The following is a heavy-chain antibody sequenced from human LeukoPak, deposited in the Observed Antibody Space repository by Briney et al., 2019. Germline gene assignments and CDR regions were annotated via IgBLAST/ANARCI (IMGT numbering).Heavy chain of an antibody. J-gene: IGHJ3*02. CDR2: INDSGGTT. CDR1: GFTVSSNY. D-gene: IGHD6-13*01. V-gene: IGHV3-23*01. Sequence: GGSLRLSCAASGFTVSSNYMSWVRQAPGKGLEWVSTINDSGGTTYYADSVKGRFTISRDNSKNTLYMQMNSLRAEDTALYYCAKEMAAGGADAFDIWGQGTMVTVSS. CDR3: AKEMAAGGADAFDI.